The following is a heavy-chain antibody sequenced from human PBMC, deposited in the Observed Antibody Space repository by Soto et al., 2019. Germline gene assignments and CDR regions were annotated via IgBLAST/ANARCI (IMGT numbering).Heavy chain of an antibody. J-gene: IGHJ4*02. CDR3: ARHWGGDGYNLYFDY. V-gene: IGHV5-51*01. CDR1: GYSFTSYW. CDR2: IYPGDSDT. D-gene: IGHD5-18*01. Sequence: GESLKISCKGSGYSFTSYWIGWVRQMPGKGLEWMGIIYPGDSDTRYSPSFQGQVTISADKSISTAYLQWSSLKASDTAMYYCARHWGGDGYNLYFDYWGKGTLVPVSS.